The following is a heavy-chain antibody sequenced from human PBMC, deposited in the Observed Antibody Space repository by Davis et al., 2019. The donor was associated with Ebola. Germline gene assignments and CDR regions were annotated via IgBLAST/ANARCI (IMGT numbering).Heavy chain of an antibody. D-gene: IGHD6-6*01. V-gene: IGHV3-74*01. J-gene: IGHJ4*02. CDR2: INRDGSTT. CDR1: GFIFSKSW. Sequence: GESLKTPCAASGFIFSKSWMSWVRQGPGEGLVWVSDINRDGSTTKYADSVKGRFTISRDNAKNTLYLQMNSLRAEDTAVYYCTSSSPDYWGQGTLVTVSS. CDR3: TSSSPDY.